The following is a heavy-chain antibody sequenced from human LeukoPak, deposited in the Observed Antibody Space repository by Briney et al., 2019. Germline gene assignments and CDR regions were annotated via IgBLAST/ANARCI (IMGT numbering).Heavy chain of an antibody. J-gene: IGHJ4*02. D-gene: IGHD6-19*01. CDR3: ARWRAGIAVAVDY. Sequence: PGGSLSLSCAASGFTFSNYGIHSVRQAPGKGLEWVALIWCEGRNKFYAEYVPGRFTLSRDNSKNTLYLQMNSLRAEDTAVYYCARWRAGIAVAVDYWGQGSLVTVSS. CDR2: IWCEGRNK. CDR1: GFTFSNYG. V-gene: IGHV3-33*01.